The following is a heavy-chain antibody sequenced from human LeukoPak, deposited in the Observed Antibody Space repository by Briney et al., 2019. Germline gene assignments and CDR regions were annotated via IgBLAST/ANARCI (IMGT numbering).Heavy chain of an antibody. CDR2: IYYSGST. D-gene: IGHD3-22*01. J-gene: IGHJ5*02. CDR1: GGSISSSNYY. Sequence: PSETLSLTCSVSGGSISSSNYYWSWIRQPPGKGLEWIGYIYYSGSTNYNPSLKSRVTISVDTSKNQFSLKLSSVTAADTAVYYCAGSGGYLSGGWFDPWGQGTLVTVSS. V-gene: IGHV4-61*01. CDR3: AGSGGYLSGGWFDP.